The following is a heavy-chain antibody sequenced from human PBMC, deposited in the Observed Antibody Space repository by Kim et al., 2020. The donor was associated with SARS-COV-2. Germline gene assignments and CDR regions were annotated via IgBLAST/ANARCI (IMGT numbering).Heavy chain of an antibody. CDR3: ATEPGDIVVVPDYRNRDGPADY. Sequence: GGSLRLSCAASGFTFSSYSMNWVRQAPGKGLEWVSSISSSSSYTYYADSVKGRFTISRDNAKNSLYLQMNSLRAEDTAVYYCATEPGDIVVVPDYRNRDGPADYWGQGTLVTVSS. CDR1: GFTFSSYS. V-gene: IGHV3-21*01. D-gene: IGHD2-2*01. J-gene: IGHJ4*02. CDR2: ISSSSSYT.